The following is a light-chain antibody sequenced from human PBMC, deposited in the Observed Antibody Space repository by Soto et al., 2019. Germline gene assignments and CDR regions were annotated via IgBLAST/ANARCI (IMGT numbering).Light chain of an antibody. Sequence: EIVLTQSPGTLSLSPGERATLSCRASQSVTGTSFAWYQQLPGRAPRLLIYGTSIRATGIPDRVSGSGSGTYFTLTISILEHEDFVVYYCQQYGSSPLTFGGGTKIEIK. CDR1: QSVTGTS. CDR2: GTS. CDR3: QQYGSSPLT. J-gene: IGKJ4*01. V-gene: IGKV3-20*01.